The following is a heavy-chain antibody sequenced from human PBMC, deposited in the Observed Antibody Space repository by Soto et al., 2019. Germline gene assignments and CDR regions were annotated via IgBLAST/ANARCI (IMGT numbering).Heavy chain of an antibody. Sequence: QEQLVQSGTEGKKPGASVTVSCKSSGYTFTDFYLHWLRQAPGQGLGWVGWINPKTGDTKSSQKFQGRVTMSRDTSVSTAYIDLTSLTSDDTAMYYCATGTNGTTGWYHPWGQGTRVTVSS. CDR1: GYTFTDFY. CDR2: INPKTGDT. CDR3: ATGTNGTTGWYHP. D-gene: IGHD1-1*01. V-gene: IGHV1-2*02. J-gene: IGHJ5*02.